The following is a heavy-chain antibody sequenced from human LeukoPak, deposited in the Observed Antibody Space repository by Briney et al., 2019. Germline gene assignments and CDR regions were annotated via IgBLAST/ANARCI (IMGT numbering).Heavy chain of an antibody. D-gene: IGHD3-16*02. J-gene: IGHJ4*02. V-gene: IGHV1-69*06. CDR3: ARGAYDYVWGSYREFDY. CDR2: IIPIFGTA. CDR1: GYTFTSYG. Sequence: ASVKVSCKASGYTFTSYGISWVRQAPGQGLEWMGGIIPIFGTANYAQKFQGRVTITADKSTSTAYMELSSLRSEDTAVYYCARGAYDYVWGSYREFDYWGQGTLVTVSS.